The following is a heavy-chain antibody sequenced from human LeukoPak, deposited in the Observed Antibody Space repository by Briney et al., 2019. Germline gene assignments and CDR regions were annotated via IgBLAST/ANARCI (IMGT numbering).Heavy chain of an antibody. Sequence: PSETLSLTCSVSGGSISSSGYYWGWIRQPPGKGLEWIGSVYYSGTTYYNPSLKSRVIISVDTSKNQFSLRLSSVTAADTAIHYCAREYSSSRYDYWGQGTPVSVSS. CDR2: VYYSGTT. V-gene: IGHV4-39*07. D-gene: IGHD6-13*01. CDR3: AREYSSSRYDY. J-gene: IGHJ4*02. CDR1: GGSISSSGYY.